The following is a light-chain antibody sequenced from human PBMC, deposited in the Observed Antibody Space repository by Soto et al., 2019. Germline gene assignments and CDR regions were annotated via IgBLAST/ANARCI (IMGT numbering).Light chain of an antibody. CDR2: DAS. Sequence: EIVLMQSPATLSLSPGERATLSCGASQSINNNYLAWYQQKPGLAPRLLIYDASTRAAGIPDRFSGSGSGTDFTLTISRLEPEDFAVYYCQQFDNLITFGGGTKVDIK. V-gene: IGKV3D-20*01. J-gene: IGKJ4*01. CDR1: QSINNNY. CDR3: QQFDNLIT.